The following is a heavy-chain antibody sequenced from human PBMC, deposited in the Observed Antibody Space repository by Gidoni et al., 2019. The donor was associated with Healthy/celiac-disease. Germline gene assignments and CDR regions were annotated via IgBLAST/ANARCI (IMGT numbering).Heavy chain of an antibody. J-gene: IGHJ6*02. CDR3: ARDPPQRTYGGNRYYYYGMDV. CDR1: GFTFSSYW. CDR2: IKQDGSEK. V-gene: IGHV3-7*01. D-gene: IGHD4-17*01. Sequence: EVQLVESGGGLVQPGGSLRLSCAASGFTFSSYWMSCVRQAPGKGLEWVANIKQDGSEKYYVDSVKGRFTISRDNAKNSLYLQMNSLRAEDTAVYYCARDPPQRTYGGNRYYYYGMDVWGQGTTVTVSS.